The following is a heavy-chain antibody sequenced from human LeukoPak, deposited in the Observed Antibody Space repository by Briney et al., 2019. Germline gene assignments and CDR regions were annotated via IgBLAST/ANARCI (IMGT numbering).Heavy chain of an antibody. V-gene: IGHV3-48*01. J-gene: IGHJ4*02. D-gene: IGHD3-3*01. Sequence: PGGSLRLSCAASGFTFSTYSMNWVRQAPGKGLEWVSYISSSSGAIYYADSVKGRFTISRDNAKNSLYLQMNSLRAEDTAVYYCGGGGGDTIFNYFDYWGQGTLVTVSS. CDR3: GGGGGDTIFNYFDY. CDR2: ISSSSGAI. CDR1: GFTFSTYS.